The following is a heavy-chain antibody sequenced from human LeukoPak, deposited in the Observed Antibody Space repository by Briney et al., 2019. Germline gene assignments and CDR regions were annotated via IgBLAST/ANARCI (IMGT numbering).Heavy chain of an antibody. CDR3: ARGPPYYYDSSGYSYFDY. Sequence: GGSLRLSCAASGFTFSSYAMSWVRQAPGKGLEWVANIKRDGSEKYYVDSVKGRFTISRDNAKNSLYLQMNSLRAEDTAVYYCARGPPYYYDSSGYSYFDYWGQGTLVTVSS. J-gene: IGHJ4*02. CDR1: GFTFSSYA. CDR2: IKRDGSEK. D-gene: IGHD3-22*01. V-gene: IGHV3-7*01.